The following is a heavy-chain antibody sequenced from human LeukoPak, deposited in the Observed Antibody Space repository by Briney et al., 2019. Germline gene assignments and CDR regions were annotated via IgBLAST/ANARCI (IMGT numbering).Heavy chain of an antibody. CDR3: ARWGYSSGYYYFDY. CDR2: IKQDGSEK. D-gene: IGHD6-19*01. CDR1: GFTFSNYA. J-gene: IGHJ4*02. V-gene: IGHV3-7*01. Sequence: GGSLRLSCAASGFTFSNYAMSWVRQAPGKGLEWVASIKQDGSEKRYVDSVKGRFTISRDNAKSSLYLQMNSLRAEDTAVYYCARWGYSSGYYYFDYWGQGTLVTVSS.